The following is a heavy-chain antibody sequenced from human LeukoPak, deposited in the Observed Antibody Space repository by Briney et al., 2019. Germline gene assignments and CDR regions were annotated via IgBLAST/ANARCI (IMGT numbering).Heavy chain of an antibody. CDR1: EGTFSRFT. J-gene: IGHJ4*02. V-gene: IGHV1-69*13. CDR3: AREWGLESSGYYYAY. D-gene: IGHD3-22*01. CDR2: ITPIFGTA. Sequence: GASVKVSCKTSEGTFSRFTISWVRQAPGQGFEWMGGITPIFGTANFAQKFQGRVSITADESTSTAFMELSSLRSEDTAVYYCAREWGLESSGYYYAYWGQGTLVTVSS.